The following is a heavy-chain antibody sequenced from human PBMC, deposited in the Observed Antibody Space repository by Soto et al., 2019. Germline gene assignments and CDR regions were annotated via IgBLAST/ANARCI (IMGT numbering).Heavy chain of an antibody. CDR2: VSYSGNT. D-gene: IGHD3-9*01. CDR1: GGSISTSY. J-gene: IGHJ4*02. CDR3: ARHQPPYDVLTGPFDY. Sequence: SETLSLTCTVSGGSISTSYWSWIRQSPWKGLEWIGYVSYSGNTNYNPSLKSRVTISVDTSKNQFSLNLSSVTASDTAVYYCARHQPPYDVLTGPFDYWGQGTLVTVSS. V-gene: IGHV4-59*08.